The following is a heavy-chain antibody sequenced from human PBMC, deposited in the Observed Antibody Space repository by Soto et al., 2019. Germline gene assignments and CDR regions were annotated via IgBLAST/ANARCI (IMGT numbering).Heavy chain of an antibody. Sequence: EVQLVESGGGLVKPGGSLRLSCAASGFTFSSYSMNWVRQAPGKGLEWVSSISSSSSYIYYADSVKGRFTISRDNAKNSLYQQMNSLRAEDTAVYYSALGPVAGNNLDVWGQVTTVTVSS. CDR3: ALGPVAGNNLDV. CDR1: GFTFSSYS. J-gene: IGHJ6*02. V-gene: IGHV3-21*01. CDR2: ISSSSSYI. D-gene: IGHD6-19*01.